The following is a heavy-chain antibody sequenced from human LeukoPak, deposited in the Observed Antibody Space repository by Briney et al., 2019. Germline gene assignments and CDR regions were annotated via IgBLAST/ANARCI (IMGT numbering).Heavy chain of an antibody. CDR2: ISNTGAT. D-gene: IGHD5-18*01. CDR1: GVSISSHS. CDR3: ARGSDSYGYPYYYYYYMDV. V-gene: IGHV4-59*11. J-gene: IGHJ6*03. Sequence: SETLSLTCSVSGVSISSHSWSWVRQPPGEGLESIGYISNTGATHYNPSLRSRVSISVDTSRNEVSPRLTSVTAADTAVYYCARGSDSYGYPYYYYYYMDVWGEGTTVAVSS.